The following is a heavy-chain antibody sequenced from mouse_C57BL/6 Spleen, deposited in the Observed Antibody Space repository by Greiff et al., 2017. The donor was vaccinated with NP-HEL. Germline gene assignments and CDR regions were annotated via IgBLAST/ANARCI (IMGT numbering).Heavy chain of an antibody. V-gene: IGHV2-2*01. Sequence: VQGVESGPGLVQPSQSLSITCTVSGFSLTSYGVHWVRQSPGKGLERLGVIWSGGSTDYNAAFISRLSISKDNSKSQVFFKMNSLQADDTAIYYCASYGYDGENYYAMDYWGQGTSVTVSS. D-gene: IGHD2-2*01. J-gene: IGHJ4*01. CDR2: IWSGGST. CDR1: GFSLTSYG. CDR3: ASYGYDGENYYAMDY.